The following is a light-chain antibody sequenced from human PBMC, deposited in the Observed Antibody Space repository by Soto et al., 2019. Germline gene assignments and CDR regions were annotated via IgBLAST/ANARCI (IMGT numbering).Light chain of an antibody. CDR3: AKWDASVSGPV. V-gene: IGLV1-47*01. CDR2: RNN. J-gene: IGLJ2*01. CDR1: SSNIGSKY. Sequence: QSVLTQPPSASGTTGQRVTISCSGSSSNIGSKYVYWYQQRPGTAPKLLMYRNNQRPSCVPERFSVSKSVTSASLAISGLRSEDEFDYYCAKWDASVSGPVIGGGLKRTFL.